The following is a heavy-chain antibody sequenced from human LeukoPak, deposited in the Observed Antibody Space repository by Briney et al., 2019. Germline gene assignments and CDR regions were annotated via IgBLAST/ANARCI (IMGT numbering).Heavy chain of an antibody. CDR1: GFTFSSYG. Sequence: GGSLRLSCAVSGFTFSSYGMHWVRQAPGKGLEWVAVIWYDGSNKYYADSVKGRFTISRDDSKNTLYLQMNSLRAEDTAVYYCARENSSRAAARYFDYWGQGTLVTVSS. J-gene: IGHJ4*02. D-gene: IGHD6-13*01. CDR2: IWYDGSNK. V-gene: IGHV3-33*01. CDR3: ARENSSRAAARYFDY.